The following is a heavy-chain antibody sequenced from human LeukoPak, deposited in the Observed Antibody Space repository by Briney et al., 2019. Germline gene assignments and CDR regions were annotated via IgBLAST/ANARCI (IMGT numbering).Heavy chain of an antibody. Sequence: GASVKVSCKASGGTFSSYAISWVRQAPGQGLEWMGRIIPIFGTANYAQKFQGRVTITTDESTSTAYMELSSLRSEDTAVYYCATARIMITFGGAAPRQDNDYWGQGTLVTVSS. CDR2: IIPIFGTA. V-gene: IGHV1-69*05. CDR3: ATARIMITFGGAAPRQDNDY. D-gene: IGHD3-16*01. J-gene: IGHJ4*02. CDR1: GGTFSSYA.